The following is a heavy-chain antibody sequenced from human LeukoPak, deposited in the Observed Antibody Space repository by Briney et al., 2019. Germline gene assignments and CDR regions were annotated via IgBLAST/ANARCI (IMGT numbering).Heavy chain of an antibody. D-gene: IGHD3-10*01. V-gene: IGHV3-30*18. CDR2: ITYDGYYK. J-gene: IGHJ6*02. CDR1: GFTFNSYG. Sequence: PGGSLRLSCAASGFTFNSYGMHWVRQAPGKGLEWVAVITYDGYYKYYADSVKGRFTISSDNSKNTLFLQMNSLRAEDTAVYYCAKDLKSMVRGACMDAWGQGTTVTVSS. CDR3: AKDLKSMVRGACMDA.